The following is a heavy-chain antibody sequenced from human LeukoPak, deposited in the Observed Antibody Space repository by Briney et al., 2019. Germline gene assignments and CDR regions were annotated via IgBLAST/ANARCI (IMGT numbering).Heavy chain of an antibody. V-gene: IGHV5-51*01. D-gene: IGHD3-22*01. Sequence: GESLKISCKGSGYSFTSYWIGWVRQMPGKGLEWMGIIYPGDSDTRYSPSFQGQVTISADKSISTAYLQWSSLKASDTAMYYCARQEGYYDSSGYSPPAFDIWGRGTMVTVSS. J-gene: IGHJ3*02. CDR2: IYPGDSDT. CDR3: ARQEGYYDSSGYSPPAFDI. CDR1: GYSFTSYW.